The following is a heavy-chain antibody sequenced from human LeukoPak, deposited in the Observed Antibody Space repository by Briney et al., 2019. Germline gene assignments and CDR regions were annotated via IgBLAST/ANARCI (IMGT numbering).Heavy chain of an antibody. CDR3: ASSNILAGFWFDP. CDR2: INPNSGAT. D-gene: IGHD3-9*01. CDR1: GYTFTGYY. V-gene: IGHV1-2*02. J-gene: IGHJ5*02. Sequence: ASVKVSCKASGYTFTGYYMHWVRQAPGQGLEWMGWINPNSGATNYAQKFQGRVTMTRDTSISTASMELSSLKPDDTAMYFCASSNILAGFWFDPWGQGTLVTVSS.